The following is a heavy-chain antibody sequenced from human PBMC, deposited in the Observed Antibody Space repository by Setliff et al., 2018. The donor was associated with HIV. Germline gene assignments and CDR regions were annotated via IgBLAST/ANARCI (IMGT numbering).Heavy chain of an antibody. CDR3: ASEAWTSYRSSSGYYYYYMDV. CDR1: GDSIGTYY. D-gene: IGHD6-6*01. J-gene: IGHJ6*03. V-gene: IGHV4-59*01. Sequence: SETLSLTCSVSGDSIGTYYWNWIRQTPGKRLEWIGVFYYGGSTDYNPALKNRVAISVDTSKNQFSLKLSSVTAADTAVYYCASEAWTSYRSSSGYYYYYMDVWGKGTTVTVSS. CDR2: FYYGGST.